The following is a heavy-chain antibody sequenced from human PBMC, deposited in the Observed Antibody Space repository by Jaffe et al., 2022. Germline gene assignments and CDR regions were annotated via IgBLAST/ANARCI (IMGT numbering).Heavy chain of an antibody. CDR2: TRNKANSYTT. CDR3: ARGAIVVVPAAIVVERAYYFDY. CDR1: GFTFSDHY. D-gene: IGHD2-2*01. J-gene: IGHJ4*02. V-gene: IGHV3-72*01. Sequence: EVQLVESGGGLVQPGGSLRLSCAASGFTFSDHYMDWVRQAPGKGLEWVGRTRNKANSYTTEYAASVKGRFTISRDDSKNSLYLQMNSLKTEDTAVYYCARGAIVVVPAAIVVERAYYFDYWGQGTLVTVSS.